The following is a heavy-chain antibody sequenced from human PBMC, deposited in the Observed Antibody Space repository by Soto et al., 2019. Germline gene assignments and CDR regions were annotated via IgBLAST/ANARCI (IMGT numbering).Heavy chain of an antibody. CDR3: TTDKAPGYFDL. J-gene: IGHJ2*01. V-gene: IGHV3-15*01. CDR2: IKSKTDGGTT. Sequence: GGSLRLSCAASGFTFSNAWMSWVRQAPGKGLEWVGRIKSKTDGGTTDYAAPVKGRFTISRDDSKNTLYLQMNRLKTEDTAVYYCTTDKAPGYFDLWGRGTLVTVSS. CDR1: GFTFSNAW.